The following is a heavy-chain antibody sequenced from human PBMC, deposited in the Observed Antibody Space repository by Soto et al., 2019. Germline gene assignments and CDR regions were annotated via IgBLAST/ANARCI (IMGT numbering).Heavy chain of an antibody. D-gene: IGHD3-22*01. CDR3: TNYYDSSGYDNWFDP. CDR2: IYYSGST. J-gene: IGHJ5*02. Sequence: SETLSLTCTVSGGSISSYYWSWIRQPPGKGLEWIGYIYYSGSTNYNPSLKSRVTISVDTSKNQFSLKLSSVTAVDTAVYCSTNYYDSSGYDNWFDPWGPGTLVTVSS. V-gene: IGHV4-59*08. CDR1: GGSISSYY.